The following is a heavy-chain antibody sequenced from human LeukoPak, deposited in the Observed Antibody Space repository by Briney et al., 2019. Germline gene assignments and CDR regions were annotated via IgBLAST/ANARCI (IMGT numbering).Heavy chain of an antibody. CDR2: IYNSGST. D-gene: IGHD5-18*01. CDR3: ARGNPIVNSYGLSFDY. V-gene: IGHV4-59*01. Sequence: SETLSLTCTVSGGSISSYYWSWIRQPPGKGLEWIGYIYNSGSTYYNPSLKSRVTISVDTSRNQFSLNLRSVTAADTAVYYCARGNPIVNSYGLSFDYWGQGSLVTVS. CDR1: GGSISSYY. J-gene: IGHJ4*02.